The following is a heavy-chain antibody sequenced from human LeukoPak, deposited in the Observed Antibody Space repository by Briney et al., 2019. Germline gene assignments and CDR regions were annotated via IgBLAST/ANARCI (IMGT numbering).Heavy chain of an antibody. CDR3: AKGGLRLYFGQFHY. V-gene: IGHV3-9*01. CDR2: ISWNGGII. Sequence: GGSLRPSCAASGFTFENYAMHWVRKVPGKGLEWVSGISWNGGIIGYADSVKGRFTISRDSAKNSLYLQMNSLRVEDTALYYCAKGGLRLYFGQFHYWGQGTLVTVSS. J-gene: IGHJ4*02. CDR1: GFTFENYA. D-gene: IGHD3-10*01.